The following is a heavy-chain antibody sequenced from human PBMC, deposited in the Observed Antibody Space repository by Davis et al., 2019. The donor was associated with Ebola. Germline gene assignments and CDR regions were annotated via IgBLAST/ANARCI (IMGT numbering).Heavy chain of an antibody. CDR2: ISYDGSNK. V-gene: IGHV3-33*05. CDR3: ARPYSGYDSWAYGMDV. Sequence: SCKASGYTFTSYYMHWVRQAPGTGLEWVAVISYDGSNKYYADSVKGRFTISRDNAKNTLYLQMNSLRAEDTAVYYCARPYSGYDSWAYGMDVWGQGTTVTVSS. CDR1: GYTFTSYY. D-gene: IGHD5-12*01. J-gene: IGHJ6*02.